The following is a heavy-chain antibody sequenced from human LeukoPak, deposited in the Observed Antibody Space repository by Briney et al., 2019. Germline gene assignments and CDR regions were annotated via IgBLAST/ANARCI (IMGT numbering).Heavy chain of an antibody. CDR2: IGGGGVRT. V-gene: IGHV3-23*01. J-gene: IGHJ3*01. D-gene: IGHD2-15*01. CDR1: GFTFSSYA. Sequence: GGSLRLSCAASGFTFSSYAMSWVRQAPGKGLEWVSSIGGGGVRTDYADSVKGRFTISRDNSKNTLYLQMNSLRAEDTALYYCAKLPGYCSGGTCQDAFDVWGQGTMVTVSS. CDR3: AKLPGYCSGGTCQDAFDV.